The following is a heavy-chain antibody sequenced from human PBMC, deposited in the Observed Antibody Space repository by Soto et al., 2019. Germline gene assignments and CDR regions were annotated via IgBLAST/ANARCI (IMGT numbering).Heavy chain of an antibody. Sequence: GGSLRLSCSASGFTFSEYSMHWVRQAPGKGLQYVSTISSDGDITYYADSVRGRFTISRDNSKNTLYLQMNSLRPEDTAVYYCVKVSTFYDILTGYYSTNFFDPWGQGTLVTVSS. V-gene: IGHV3-64D*06. CDR2: ISSDGDIT. CDR3: VKVSTFYDILTGYYSTNFFDP. CDR1: GFTFSEYS. J-gene: IGHJ5*02. D-gene: IGHD3-9*01.